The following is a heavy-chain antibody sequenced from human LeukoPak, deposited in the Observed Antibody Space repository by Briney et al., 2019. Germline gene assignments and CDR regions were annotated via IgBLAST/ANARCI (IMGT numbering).Heavy chain of an antibody. Sequence: GGSLRLSCAASAFPFSSYGMHWVRQAPGKGLEWVAVIWHDGSHKYYADSVKGRFTISRDNSKNTLYLQMNSLRAEDTAVYYCXXXDYSSGWYLDYWGQGTLVTVSS. D-gene: IGHD6-19*01. V-gene: IGHV3-33*01. CDR3: XXXDYSSGWYLDY. CDR1: AFPFSSYG. CDR2: IWHDGSHK. J-gene: IGHJ4*02.